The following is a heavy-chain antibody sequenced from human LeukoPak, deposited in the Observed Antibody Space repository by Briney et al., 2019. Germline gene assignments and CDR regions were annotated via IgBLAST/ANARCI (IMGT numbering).Heavy chain of an antibody. J-gene: IGHJ4*02. CDR2: IRGSGEST. V-gene: IGHV3-23*01. CDR3: AKDRISYTTSRGELSH. CDR1: GFIFNTYA. Sequence: PGGSLRLSCAASGFIFNTYAMSWVRQAPGKGLEWVSTIRGSGESTHYADSVQGRFTISRDNSLYTVYLQMDSLRGDDTAVYYCAKDRISYTTSRGELSHWGQGTLVIVSS. D-gene: IGHD3-10*01.